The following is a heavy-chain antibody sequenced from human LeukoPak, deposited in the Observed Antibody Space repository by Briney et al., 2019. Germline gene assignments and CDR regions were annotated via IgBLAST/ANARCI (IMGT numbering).Heavy chain of an antibody. J-gene: IGHJ6*03. Sequence: GGSLRLSCAASGFNFGIFSMSWVRQAPGKGLEWVSTISGRGAETFYADSVKGRFTISRDNSKNTLYLQMNSLRAEDTAVYYCAKMGPMGQQLVVYYYYMDVWGKGTTVTVSS. CDR1: GFNFGIFS. V-gene: IGHV3-23*01. CDR3: AKMGPMGQQLVVYYYYMDV. CDR2: ISGRGAET. D-gene: IGHD6-13*01.